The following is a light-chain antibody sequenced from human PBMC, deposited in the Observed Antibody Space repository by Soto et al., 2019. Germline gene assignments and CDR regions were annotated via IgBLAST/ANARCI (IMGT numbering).Light chain of an antibody. Sequence: EIVMTQSPAPLSLSPGARAAPSCRASQRCVGSLAWYHXKPCWAXXXXRXAPXPXASDAXXCLXGIGSGTACTLTIRSLQSEDFAVYYCQQYNNWPRTFGQGSKGDI. CDR3: QQYNNWPRT. CDR1: QRCVGS. CDR2: APX. J-gene: IGKJ1*01. V-gene: IGKV3-15*01.